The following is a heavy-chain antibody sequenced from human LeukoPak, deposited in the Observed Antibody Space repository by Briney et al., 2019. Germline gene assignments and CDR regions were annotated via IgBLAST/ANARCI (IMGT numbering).Heavy chain of an antibody. CDR3: ARDVLLWFGEFSVDAFDI. Sequence: SETLSLTCTVSGGSISSYYWSWIRQPAGKGLEWIGRIYTNGSTNYNPSLKSRVTMSVDTSKNQFSLKLSSVTAADTAVYYCARDVLLWFGEFSVDAFDIWGQGTMVTVSS. J-gene: IGHJ3*02. CDR1: GGSISSYY. D-gene: IGHD3-10*01. V-gene: IGHV4-4*07. CDR2: IYTNGST.